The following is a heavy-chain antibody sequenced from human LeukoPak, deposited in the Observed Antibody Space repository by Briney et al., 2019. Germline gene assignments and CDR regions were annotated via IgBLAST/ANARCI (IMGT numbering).Heavy chain of an antibody. J-gene: IGHJ4*02. CDR2: VYLSGST. CDR1: GGSITSGSYY. CDR3: ARFRRVGAGDY. Sequence: SQTLSLTCSVSGGSITSGSYYWSWIRQPAGKGLEWIRRVYLSGSTNDNPSLKSRVTISADTSKNQFFLKLSSVTAADTAVYYCARFRRVGAGDYWGQGTLVTVSS. D-gene: IGHD3-16*01. V-gene: IGHV4-61*02.